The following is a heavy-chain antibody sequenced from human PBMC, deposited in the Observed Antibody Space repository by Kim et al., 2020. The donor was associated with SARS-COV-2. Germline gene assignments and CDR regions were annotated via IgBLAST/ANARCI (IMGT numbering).Heavy chain of an antibody. CDR3: AAFMITFGGVIEDYFDY. D-gene: IGHD3-16*02. Sequence: GGSLRLSCAASGFTFSSYWMSWVRQAPGKGLEWVANIKQDGSEKYYVDSVKGRFTISRDNAKNSLYLQMNSLRAEDTAVYYCAAFMITFGGVIEDYFDYWGQGTLVTVSS. V-gene: IGHV3-7*03. CDR2: IKQDGSEK. J-gene: IGHJ4*02. CDR1: GFTFSSYW.